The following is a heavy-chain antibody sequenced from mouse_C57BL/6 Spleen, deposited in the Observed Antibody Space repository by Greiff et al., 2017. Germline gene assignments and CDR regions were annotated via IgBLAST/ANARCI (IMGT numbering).Heavy chain of an antibody. J-gene: IGHJ3*01. V-gene: IGHV1-53*01. D-gene: IGHD2-2*01. Sequence: QVQLQQPGTELVKPGASVKLSCKASGYTFTSYWMHWVKQRPGQGLEWIGNINPSNGGTYYNEKFKSKATLTVAKSSSTAYMQQSSLTSEDSAVDYCAASGYDGAWLAYWGQGTLVTVSA. CDR3: AASGYDGAWLAY. CDR2: INPSNGGT. CDR1: GYTFTSYW.